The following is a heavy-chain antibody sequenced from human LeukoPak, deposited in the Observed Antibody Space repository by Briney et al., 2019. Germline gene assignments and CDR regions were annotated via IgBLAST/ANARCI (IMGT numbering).Heavy chain of an antibody. CDR3: ARGRDYGRNSAFDY. J-gene: IGHJ4*02. V-gene: IGHV4-34*01. Sequence: PSETLSLTCAVYGGSFSGYYWSWIRQPPGKGLEWIGEINHSGSTNYNPSLKSRVTISVDTSKNQFSLKLSSVTAADTAVYYCARGRDYGRNSAFDYWGQGTLVTVSS. CDR2: INHSGST. D-gene: IGHD4-23*01. CDR1: GGSFSGYY.